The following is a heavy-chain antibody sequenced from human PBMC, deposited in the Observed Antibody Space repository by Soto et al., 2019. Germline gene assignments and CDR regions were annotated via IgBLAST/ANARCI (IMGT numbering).Heavy chain of an antibody. V-gene: IGHV1-69*02. D-gene: IGHD6-6*01. CDR1: GGTFSCYT. CDR3: ARGVAARPGYYYYMDV. J-gene: IGHJ6*03. CDR2: IIPILGIA. Sequence: QVQLVQSGAEVKKPGSSVKVSCKASGGTFSCYTISWVRQAPGQGLEWMGRIIPILGIANYAQKFQGRVTITADKSTSTAYMELSSLRSEDTAVYYCARGVAARPGYYYYMDVWGKGTTVTVSS.